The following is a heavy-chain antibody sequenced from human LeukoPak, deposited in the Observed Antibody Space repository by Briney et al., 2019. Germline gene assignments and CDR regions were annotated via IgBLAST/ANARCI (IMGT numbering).Heavy chain of an antibody. Sequence: PGGSLRLSCAASGFTFSTYAVNWVRQAPGKGLEWVSTISGSGDSTYYADSVKGRFTISRDNSKDTLYLQMSSVRVDDTAVYYCARGRAVAGTRVRDYFDYWGQGTLVTVSS. J-gene: IGHJ4*02. D-gene: IGHD6-19*01. CDR2: ISGSGDST. CDR3: ARGRAVAGTRVRDYFDY. V-gene: IGHV3-23*01. CDR1: GFTFSTYA.